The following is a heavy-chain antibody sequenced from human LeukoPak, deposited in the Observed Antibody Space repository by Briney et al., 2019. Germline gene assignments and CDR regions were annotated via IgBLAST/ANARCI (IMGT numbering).Heavy chain of an antibody. CDR2: IYHSGST. CDR1: GGSISSSNW. J-gene: IGHJ4*02. Sequence: SETLSLTCAVSGGSISSSNWWSWVRPPPGKGLEWIGEIYHSGSTNYNPSLKSRVTISVDKSKNQFSLKLSSVTAADTAVYYCARLHRVYSSGWKRNRNNDYWGQGTLVTVSS. V-gene: IGHV4-4*02. CDR3: ARLHRVYSSGWKRNRNNDY. D-gene: IGHD6-19*01.